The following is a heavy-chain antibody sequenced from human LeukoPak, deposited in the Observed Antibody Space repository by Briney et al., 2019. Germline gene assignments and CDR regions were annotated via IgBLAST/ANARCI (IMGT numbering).Heavy chain of an antibody. Sequence: GGSLRLSCAASGFNFSSYVMSWVRQAPGQGLEWVSTLTGSGGKTYYADSVKGRFTISRDNSKNTLYLQMNSLRAEDTAVYYCAKSRVGLDNWGQGTLVTGSS. CDR1: GFNFSSYV. CDR2: LTGSGGKT. CDR3: AKSRVGLDN. J-gene: IGHJ4*02. D-gene: IGHD1-26*01. V-gene: IGHV3-23*01.